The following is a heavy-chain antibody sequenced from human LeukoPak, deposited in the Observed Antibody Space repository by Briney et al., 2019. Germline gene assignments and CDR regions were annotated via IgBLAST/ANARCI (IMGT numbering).Heavy chain of an antibody. J-gene: IGHJ4*02. Sequence: GASVKVSCRVPGYTVTDFSIHWVRQAPGKGLEWMGGFDPEDGETNYAQKFQGRVTMTEDTSIHTAYMELNNLRSEDTAVYYCATGMAPLDYGDYLGSWGQGSLVTVSS. CDR1: GYTVTDFS. CDR3: ATGMAPLDYGDYLGS. CDR2: FDPEDGET. V-gene: IGHV1-24*01. D-gene: IGHD3-16*01.